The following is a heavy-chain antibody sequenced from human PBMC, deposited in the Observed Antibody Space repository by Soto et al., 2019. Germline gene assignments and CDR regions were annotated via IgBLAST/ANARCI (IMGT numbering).Heavy chain of an antibody. J-gene: IGHJ4*02. Sequence: GGSLRLSCAASGFTFSSYAMSWVRQAPGKGLEWVSALSGGGGTTYYADSVKGRFTISRDNSKNTLYLQMNSLRAEDTAVYYCAKDADPSGSYYFDYWGQGTLVTVSS. D-gene: IGHD1-26*01. CDR1: GFTFSSYA. V-gene: IGHV3-23*01. CDR3: AKDADPSGSYYFDY. CDR2: LSGGGGTT.